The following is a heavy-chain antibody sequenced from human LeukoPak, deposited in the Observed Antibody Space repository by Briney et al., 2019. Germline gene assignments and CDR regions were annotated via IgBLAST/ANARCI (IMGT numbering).Heavy chain of an antibody. Sequence: GRSLRLSCAASGFTFSSYAMSWVRQAPGKGLEWVSAISGSGDSTYYADSVKGRFTISRDNSRNTLYLQMNSLRAEDTAVYYCAKDPSLTPYSTSWYGFDYWGQGTLVTVSS. D-gene: IGHD6-13*01. CDR2: ISGSGDST. V-gene: IGHV3-23*01. CDR1: GFTFSSYA. J-gene: IGHJ4*02. CDR3: AKDPSLTPYSTSWYGFDY.